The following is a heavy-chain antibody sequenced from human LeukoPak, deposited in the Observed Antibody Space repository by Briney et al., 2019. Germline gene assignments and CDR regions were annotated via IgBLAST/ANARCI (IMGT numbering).Heavy chain of an antibody. Sequence: GASVKVSCKASGYTFTSYGISWVRQAPGQGLEWMGWISAYNGNTNYAQKLQGRVTMTTDTSTSTAYMELRSLRSDDTAVYFCAREKGATTRWDFDYWGQGTLVTVSS. J-gene: IGHJ4*02. CDR1: GYTFTSYG. CDR3: AREKGATTRWDFDY. D-gene: IGHD1-26*01. V-gene: IGHV1-18*01. CDR2: ISAYNGNT.